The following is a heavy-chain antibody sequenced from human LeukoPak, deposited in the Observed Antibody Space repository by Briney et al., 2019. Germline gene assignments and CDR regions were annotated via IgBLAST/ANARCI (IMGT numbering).Heavy chain of an antibody. D-gene: IGHD5-24*01. CDR1: GFSFNSYW. V-gene: IGHV3-7*01. J-gene: IGHJ4*02. CDR3: ARDYKYAFDN. Sequence: GGSLRLSCAASGFSFNSYWMTWVRRAPGKGLEWVANIKQDGSEKYYVDSVKGRFTISRDNAKKSLYLQLNSLRAEDTAVYYCARDYKYAFDNWGQGTLVTVSS. CDR2: IKQDGSEK.